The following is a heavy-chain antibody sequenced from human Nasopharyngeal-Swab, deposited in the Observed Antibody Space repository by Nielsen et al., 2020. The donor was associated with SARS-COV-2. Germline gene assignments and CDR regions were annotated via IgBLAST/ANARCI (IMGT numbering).Heavy chain of an antibody. CDR2: IYYSGST. D-gene: IGHD3-3*01. CDR3: AREFSYYDFWSGYLVSSRAFDI. Sequence: SETLSLTCTVSGGSISSYYWSWIRQPTGKGLEWIGYIYYSGSTNYNPSLKSRVTISVDTSRNQFSLKLSSVTAADTAVYYCAREFSYYDFWSGYLVSSRAFDIWGQGTMVTVSS. J-gene: IGHJ3*02. CDR1: GGSISSYY. V-gene: IGHV4-59*12.